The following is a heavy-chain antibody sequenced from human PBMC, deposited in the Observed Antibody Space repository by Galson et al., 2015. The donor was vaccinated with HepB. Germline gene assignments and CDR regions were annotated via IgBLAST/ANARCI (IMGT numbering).Heavy chain of an antibody. CDR1: GYTFTSYY. Sequence: SVKVSCKASGYTFTSYYVHWVRQAPGQGLEWMGIINRSGGSASYAQKFQGRVTMTRDTSTNTVNMELSSLRSEDTAVYYCATDRGKTTMITYAFDIWGQGTMVTVSS. J-gene: IGHJ3*02. CDR2: INRSGGSA. CDR3: ATDRGKTTMITYAFDI. D-gene: IGHD3-16*01. V-gene: IGHV1-46*01.